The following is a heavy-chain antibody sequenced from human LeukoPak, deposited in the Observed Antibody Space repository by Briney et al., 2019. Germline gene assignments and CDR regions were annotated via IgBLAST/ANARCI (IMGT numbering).Heavy chain of an antibody. CDR2: ISSTGNTI. J-gene: IGHJ4*02. V-gene: IGHV3-48*03. CDR3: ARFGYSGWNLEN. D-gene: IGHD5-12*01. Sequence: GGSLRLSCVASGFTFSNYEMNWVRQAPGKGLEWVSYISSTGNTIYYADSVKGRFTISRDNAKNSLYLQMNSLRAEDTAVYYCARFGYSGWNLENWGQGTLVTIS. CDR1: GFTFSNYE.